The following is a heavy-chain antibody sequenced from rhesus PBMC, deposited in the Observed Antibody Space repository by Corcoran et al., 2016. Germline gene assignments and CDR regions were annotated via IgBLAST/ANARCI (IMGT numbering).Heavy chain of an antibody. CDR1: GGSISSSY. V-gene: IGHV4-169*01. Sequence: QLQLQESGPGLVKPSETLSVTCAVSGGSISSSYWSWIRQAPGKGLEWIGYIYGCGSSTNYNPALKSRVTLSVDTSKNQRSLKRSSVTAAETAVYYCARGGREAAAHYFDYWGQGVLVTVSS. CDR3: ARGGREAAAHYFDY. J-gene: IGHJ4*01. CDR2: IYGCGSST. D-gene: IGHD6-31*01.